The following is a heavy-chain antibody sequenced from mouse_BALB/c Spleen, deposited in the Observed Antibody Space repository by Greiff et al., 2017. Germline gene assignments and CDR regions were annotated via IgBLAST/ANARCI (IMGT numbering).Heavy chain of an antibody. CDR1: GFNIKDYY. J-gene: IGHJ1*01. D-gene: IGHD4-1*01. V-gene: IGHV14-1*02. Sequence: VQLQQSGAELVRPGALVKLSCKASGFNIKDYYMHWVKQRPEQGLEWIGWIDPENGNYLYDPKFQGKASITADTSSNTDYLQLSSLTSEDAADDYWAGWDEGYYDVWGAGATVTVSA. CDR3: AGWDEGYYDV. CDR2: IDPENGNY.